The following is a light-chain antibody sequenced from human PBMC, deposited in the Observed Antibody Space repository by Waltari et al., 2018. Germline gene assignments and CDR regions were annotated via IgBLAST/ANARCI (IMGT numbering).Light chain of an antibody. J-gene: IGKJ4*01. CDR3: QQYDSSPPT. Sequence: EIVLTQSPATLSLSPGERATLSCRASQSVTNYLAWYQQKPGQAPRLLISGASSRSTGIPDRFSGSGSATDFTLTISRLEPEDFAVYYGQQYDSSPPTFGGGTKVEIK. CDR1: QSVTNY. CDR2: GAS. V-gene: IGKV3-20*01.